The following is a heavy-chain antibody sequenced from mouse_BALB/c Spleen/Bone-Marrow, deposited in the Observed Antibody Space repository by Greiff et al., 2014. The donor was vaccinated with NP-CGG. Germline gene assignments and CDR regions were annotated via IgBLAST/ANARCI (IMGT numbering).Heavy chain of an antibody. CDR3: SRLSYDYDGAWFAY. CDR1: GFTSSSYD. J-gene: IGHJ3*01. D-gene: IGHD2-4*01. CDR2: IGSGGSYT. V-gene: IGHV5-6*01. Sequence: EVQVVESGGDLVRPGGSLKLSCAASGFTSSSYDMSWVRQTPDKRLEWVATIGSGGSYTYYPDSVKGRFTISRDNAKNTLYLQMSSLKSEDTAMYYCSRLSYDYDGAWFAYWGQGTLVTVSA.